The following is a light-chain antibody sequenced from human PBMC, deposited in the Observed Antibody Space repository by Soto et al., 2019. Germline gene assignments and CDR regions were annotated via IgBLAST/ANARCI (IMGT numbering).Light chain of an antibody. J-gene: IGKJ1*01. V-gene: IGKV1-39*01. CDR3: QQSYSTPRT. CDR2: AAS. Sequence: DIQLIQSPSSLSASVGDRVTITCWANEKMTRYLNWYQQKPGKAPKLLIYAASNLQSGVPSRFSGSGSGADFILTISSLQPEDSATYYCQQSYSTPRTFGQGTKVEVK. CDR1: EKMTRY.